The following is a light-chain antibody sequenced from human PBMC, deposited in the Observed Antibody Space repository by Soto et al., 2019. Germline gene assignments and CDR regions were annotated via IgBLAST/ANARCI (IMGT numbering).Light chain of an antibody. J-gene: IGLJ2*01. V-gene: IGLV2-14*01. Sequence: QSVLTQPASVSGSPGQSITISCTGTSSDVGGYNYVSWYQQHPGKAHKLMIYDVSNRPSGVSNRFSGSKSGNTASLTISGLQAEEEADYYCSSYTSSSTVVFGGGTKLTVL. CDR1: SSDVGGYNY. CDR2: DVS. CDR3: SSYTSSSTVV.